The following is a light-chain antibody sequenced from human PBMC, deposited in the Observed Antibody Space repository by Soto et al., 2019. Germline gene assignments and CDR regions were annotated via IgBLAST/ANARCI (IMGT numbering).Light chain of an antibody. CDR3: SSYASSSPFV. V-gene: IGLV2-14*01. CDR1: GSDVGGYKY. Sequence: QSVLTQPASVSGSPGQSITISCTGTGSDVGGYKYVSWYQQLPGKAPKLMIYDVSYRPSGVSNRFSGSKSGNTASLISSGLQAEDEADYYCSSYASSSPFVFGTGTKVTVL. CDR2: DVS. J-gene: IGLJ1*01.